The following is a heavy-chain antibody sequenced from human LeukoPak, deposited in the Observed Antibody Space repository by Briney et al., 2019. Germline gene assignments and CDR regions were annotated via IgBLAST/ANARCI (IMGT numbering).Heavy chain of an antibody. Sequence: GESLKISCNGSGYXFTSYWICWVRQMPGKGLEWMGIIYPGDSDTRYSPSFQGQVTISADKSISTAYLQWSSLKASDTAIYYCARRTDRSFWYLDYWGQGTLVTVSS. CDR1: GYXFTSYW. J-gene: IGHJ4*02. CDR3: ARRTDRSFWYLDY. CDR2: IYPGDSDT. V-gene: IGHV5-51*01.